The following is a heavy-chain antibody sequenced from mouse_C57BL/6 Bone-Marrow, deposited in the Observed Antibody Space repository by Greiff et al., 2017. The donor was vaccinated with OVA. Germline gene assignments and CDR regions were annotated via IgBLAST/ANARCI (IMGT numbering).Heavy chain of an antibody. Sequence: EVKLEESGGGLVKPGGSLKLSCAASGFTFSSYAMSWVRQTPEKRLEWVATISDGGSYTYYPDNVKGRFTISRDNAKNHLYLQMSHLKSEDTAMYYCARDLYWYFAVWGTGTTVTVS. CDR1: GFTFSSYA. CDR3: ARDLYWYFAV. V-gene: IGHV5-4*01. J-gene: IGHJ1*03. CDR2: ISDGGSYT.